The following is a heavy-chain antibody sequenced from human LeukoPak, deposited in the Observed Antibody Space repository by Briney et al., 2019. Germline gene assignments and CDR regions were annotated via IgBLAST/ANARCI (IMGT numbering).Heavy chain of an antibody. Sequence: ASVTVSCKASGYIFSGHYIQWVRQAPGQGLEWMGWINPASGGTNNAQKFHGRVTMTTDTSISTLYMELNSLRSDDTAVYYCARVLFPSGPTHCFDPWGQGTLVRVSS. CDR2: INPASGGT. J-gene: IGHJ5*02. D-gene: IGHD2-21*01. CDR3: ARVLFPSGPTHCFDP. V-gene: IGHV1-2*02. CDR1: GYIFSGHY.